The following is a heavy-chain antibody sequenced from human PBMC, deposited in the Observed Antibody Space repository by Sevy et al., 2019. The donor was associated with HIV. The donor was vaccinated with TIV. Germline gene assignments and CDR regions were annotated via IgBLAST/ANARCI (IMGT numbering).Heavy chain of an antibody. CDR3: AKVLPLNYYDSSGYYYGFDY. D-gene: IGHD3-22*01. J-gene: IGHJ4*02. V-gene: IGHV3-23*01. Sequence: GGSLTLSCAASGFTFSSYAMSWVRQAPGKGLEWVSAISGSGGSTYYADSVKGRFTISRDNSKNTLYLQMNSLRVEDTAVYYCAKVLPLNYYDSSGYYYGFDYWGQGTLVTVSS. CDR1: GFTFSSYA. CDR2: ISGSGGST.